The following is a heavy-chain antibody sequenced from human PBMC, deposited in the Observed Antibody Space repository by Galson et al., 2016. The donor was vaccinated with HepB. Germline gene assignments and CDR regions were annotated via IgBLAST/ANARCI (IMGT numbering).Heavy chain of an antibody. CDR2: TYYMSKWYN. CDR1: GYSVSSNSSA. J-gene: IGHJ5*02. V-gene: IGHV6-1*01. CDR3: VRHNGAFDP. D-gene: IGHD1-14*01. Sequence: CAISGYSVSSNSSAWNWIRQSPSRGLEWLGRTYYMSKWYNDYAVSVKSRISINPDTSKNQFSLQLSSVTPEDTAVYYCVRHNGAFDPWGQGTLVTVSS.